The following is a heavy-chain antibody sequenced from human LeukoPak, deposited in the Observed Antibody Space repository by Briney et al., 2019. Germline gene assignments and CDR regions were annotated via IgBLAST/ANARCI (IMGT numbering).Heavy chain of an antibody. Sequence: GASVKVSCKASEYTFTSYDINWVRQATGQGLEWMGWMNPNSGNTGHAQKFQGRVTMTRNTSISTAYMELSSLRSEDTAVYYCARAEGDFWSGYQFDYWGQGTLVTVSS. CDR3: ARAEGDFWSGYQFDY. D-gene: IGHD3-3*01. V-gene: IGHV1-8*01. CDR1: EYTFTSYD. J-gene: IGHJ4*02. CDR2: MNPNSGNT.